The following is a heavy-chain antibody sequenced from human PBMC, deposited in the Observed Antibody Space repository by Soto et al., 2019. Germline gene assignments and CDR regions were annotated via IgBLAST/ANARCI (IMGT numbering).Heavy chain of an antibody. CDR1: GYTFTIYY. CDR3: ARDRVDCSGGNCWRSVEDT. J-gene: IGHJ5*02. CDR2: IDPSGGGT. D-gene: IGHD2-15*01. V-gene: IGHV1-46*01. Sequence: QVQLVQSGAEVKKPGASVKVSCKASGYTFTIYYMHWVRQAPGQGLEWMGIIDPSGGGTSYAQKFQGRLTKTRDTSTSTVYMELSSLRSEDTAVYYCARDRVDCSGGNCWRSVEDTWGQGTLVTVSS.